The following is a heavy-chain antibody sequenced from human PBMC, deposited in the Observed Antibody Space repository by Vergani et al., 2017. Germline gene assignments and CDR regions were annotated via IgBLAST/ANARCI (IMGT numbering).Heavy chain of an antibody. J-gene: IGHJ6*03. CDR2: IYTSGSP. Sequence: QVQLQESGPGLVKPSQTLSLTCTVSGGSISSGSYYWSWIRQPAGKGLEWIGRIYTSGSPNYNPSLKSRVTMSVDTSKNQFSLKLCSVTAAATAVYYCAREGYCSSTSCYFGYYYYYMDVWGKGTTVTVSS. D-gene: IGHD2-2*01. V-gene: IGHV4-61*02. CDR1: GGSISSGSYY. CDR3: AREGYCSSTSCYFGYYYYYMDV.